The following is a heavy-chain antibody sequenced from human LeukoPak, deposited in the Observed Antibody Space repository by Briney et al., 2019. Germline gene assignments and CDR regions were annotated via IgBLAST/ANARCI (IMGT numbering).Heavy chain of an antibody. V-gene: IGHV3-30*04. D-gene: IGHD2-8*02. CDR1: GFTFSSYA. CDR2: ISYDGSNK. Sequence: GGSLRLSCAASGFTFSSYAMSWVRQAPGKGLEWVAVISYDGSNKYYADSVKGRFTISRDNSKNTLYLQMNSLRAEDTAVYYCARGPLFILGYFDYWGQGTLVTVSS. CDR3: ARGPLFILGYFDY. J-gene: IGHJ4*02.